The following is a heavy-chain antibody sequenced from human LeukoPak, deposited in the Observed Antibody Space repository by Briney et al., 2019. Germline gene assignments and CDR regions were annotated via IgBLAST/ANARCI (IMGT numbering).Heavy chain of an antibody. Sequence: GGSLRLSCAASGFTFNTYGMTWVRQSPGKGLEWVALIKPDGSDKYYVDSVKGRFTISRDNAKNSLYLQMSSLRAEDTAVYYCARGGHRQKEFWGQGTLVTVSS. CDR1: GFTFNTYG. J-gene: IGHJ4*02. V-gene: IGHV3-7*01. D-gene: IGHD3-10*01. CDR2: IKPDGSDK. CDR3: ARGGHRQKEF.